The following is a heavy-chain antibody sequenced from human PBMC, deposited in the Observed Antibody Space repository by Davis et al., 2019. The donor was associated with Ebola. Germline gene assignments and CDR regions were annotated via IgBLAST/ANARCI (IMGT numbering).Heavy chain of an antibody. V-gene: IGHV1-46*01. CDR2: LNPNDGRT. Sequence: AASVHVSRQASGYTFTNHYMHWVRPAPGQALEWLGMLNPNDGRTIYAQKFQGRVTVTRDTSTTTVYMDLSSLRSDDTAVYYCARDIDSTSCLYDWGQGTLVTVS. CDR1: GYTFTNHY. D-gene: IGHD2-2*01. J-gene: IGHJ4*02. CDR3: ARDIDSTSCLYD.